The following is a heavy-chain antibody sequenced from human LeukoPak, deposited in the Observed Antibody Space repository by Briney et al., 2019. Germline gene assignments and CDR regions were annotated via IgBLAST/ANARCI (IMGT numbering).Heavy chain of an antibody. Sequence: GGSLRLSCAASGFTFSSYAMHWVRQAPGKGLEWVAVISYDGSNKYYADSVKGRFTISRDNSKNTLYLQMNSLRAEDTAVYYCARDPAAAAGLPNYYYYYMDVWGKGTTVTVSS. D-gene: IGHD6-13*01. V-gene: IGHV3-30*01. CDR2: ISYDGSNK. CDR3: ARDPAAAAGLPNYYYYYMDV. CDR1: GFTFSSYA. J-gene: IGHJ6*03.